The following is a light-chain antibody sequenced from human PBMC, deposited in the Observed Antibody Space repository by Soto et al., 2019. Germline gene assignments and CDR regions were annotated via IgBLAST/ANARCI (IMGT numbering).Light chain of an antibody. CDR1: QSVLYSSNNKNY. Sequence: DIVMTQSPDSLAVSLGERATINCKSSQSVLYSSNNKNYLAWYQQKPGQPPKLLIYWASTRESGVPDRFSGSGSGTDFTLTISSLQAEDVAIYYCQQYYNTPRISFGGGTRVEIK. CDR3: QQYYNTPRIS. V-gene: IGKV4-1*01. CDR2: WAS. J-gene: IGKJ4*01.